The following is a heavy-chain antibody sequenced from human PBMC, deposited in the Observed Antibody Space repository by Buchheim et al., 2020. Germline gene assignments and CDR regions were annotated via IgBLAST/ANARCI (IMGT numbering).Heavy chain of an antibody. D-gene: IGHD3-22*01. Sequence: QVQLVESGGGVVQPGRSLRLSCAASGFTFSSYGMHWVRQAPGKGLEWVAVISYDGSNKYYADSVKGRFTISRDNSKNTLYLQMNSLRAEDRAVYYCAKVSYDSSGYVDYWGQGTL. CDR1: GFTFSSYG. CDR2: ISYDGSNK. J-gene: IGHJ4*02. V-gene: IGHV3-30*18. CDR3: AKVSYDSSGYVDY.